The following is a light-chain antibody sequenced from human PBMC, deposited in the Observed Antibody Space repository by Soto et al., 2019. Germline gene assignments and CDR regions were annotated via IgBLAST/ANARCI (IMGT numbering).Light chain of an antibody. CDR3: QQYNSYPWT. V-gene: IGKV1-5*01. J-gene: IGKJ1*01. Sequence: DIQMTQSPSTLSGSVGDRVTITCRASQTISSWLAWYQQKPGKAPKLLIFHASNLESGVPSTFSGRGSGTEFTLTISILQPDDFATYYCQQYNSYPWTFGQGTKVDIK. CDR2: HAS. CDR1: QTISSW.